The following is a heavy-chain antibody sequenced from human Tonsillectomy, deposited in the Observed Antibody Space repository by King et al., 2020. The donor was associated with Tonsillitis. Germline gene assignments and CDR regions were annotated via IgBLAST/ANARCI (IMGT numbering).Heavy chain of an antibody. D-gene: IGHD3/OR15-3a*01. V-gene: IGHV3-21*01. J-gene: IGHJ4*02. CDR3: ARDSFLDRAFDY. Sequence: VQLVESGGGLVKPGGSLRLSCAASGFTFSSYSMNWVRQAPGKGLEWVSSISSSSSYIYYADSGKGRFTISRDNAKNSLYLQMNSLRAEDTAVYYCARDSFLDRAFDYWGQGTLVTVSS. CDR2: ISSSSSYI. CDR1: GFTFSSYS.